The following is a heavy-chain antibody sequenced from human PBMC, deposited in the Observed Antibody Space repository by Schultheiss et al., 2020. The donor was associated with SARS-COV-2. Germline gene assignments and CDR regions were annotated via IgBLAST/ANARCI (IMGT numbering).Heavy chain of an antibody. D-gene: IGHD6-13*01. CDR1: GFTFSSYD. J-gene: IGHJ5*02. CDR3: ARRAAGTWFDP. V-gene: IGHV3-13*01. Sequence: GGSLRLSCAASGFTFSSYDMHWVRQATGKGLEWVSAIGTAGDTYYPGSVKGRFTISRDTSKNTLYLQMNSLRAEDTAVYYCARRAAGTWFDPWGQGTLVTVSS. CDR2: IGTAGDT.